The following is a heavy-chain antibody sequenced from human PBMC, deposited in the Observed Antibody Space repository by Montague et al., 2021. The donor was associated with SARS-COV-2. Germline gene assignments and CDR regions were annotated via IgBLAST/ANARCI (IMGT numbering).Heavy chain of an antibody. CDR1: GASLSSDSLS. D-gene: IGHD2-2*03. CDR2: TYYRSKWYN. V-gene: IGHV6-1*01. J-gene: IGHJ3*01. Sequence: VSPGASLSSDSLSWHWIRQSPSRGLEWLASTYYRSKWYNDSGPSVSGRATVKPDTSRNQFSLHLDSVTPEDTALYFCARKMDSSFDVWGKGTMVIVSS. CDR3: ARKMDSSFDV.